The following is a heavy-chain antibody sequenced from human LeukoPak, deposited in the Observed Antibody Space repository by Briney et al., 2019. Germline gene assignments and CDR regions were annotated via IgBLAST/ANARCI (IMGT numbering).Heavy chain of an antibody. CDR3: AKDPFSGSSGPFPYYFDY. Sequence: PGGSLRLSCAASGFTFSSYAMSWVRQAPGKGLEWVSAISGSGGSTYYADSVKGRFTISRDNSKNTLYLQMNSLRAEDTAVYYCAKDPFSGSSGPFPYYFDYWGQGTLVTVSS. J-gene: IGHJ4*02. CDR2: ISGSGGST. V-gene: IGHV3-23*01. D-gene: IGHD1-26*01. CDR1: GFTFSSYA.